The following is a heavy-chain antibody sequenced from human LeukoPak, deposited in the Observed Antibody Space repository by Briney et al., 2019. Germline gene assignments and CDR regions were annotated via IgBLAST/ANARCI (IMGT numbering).Heavy chain of an antibody. V-gene: IGHV4-39*01. CDR3: ASQIQLWRIDY. J-gene: IGHJ4*02. CDR1: GGSISSSSYY. D-gene: IGHD5-18*01. CDR2: IYYSGST. Sequence: SETLSLTCTVSGGSISSSSYYWGWIRQPPGKGLEWIGSIYYSGSTYYNPSLKSRVTISVDTSKNQSSLKLSSVTAADTAVYYCASQIQLWRIDYWGQGTLVTVSS.